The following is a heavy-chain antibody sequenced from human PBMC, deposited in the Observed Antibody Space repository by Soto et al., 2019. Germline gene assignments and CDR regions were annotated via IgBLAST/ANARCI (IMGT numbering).Heavy chain of an antibody. Sequence: QVHLAQSGAEMKSPGASVKLSCRPSGPFPFSNYAMHWVRQAPGQRPEWVGWINAGDGNRRYSEKLQGRVTITRDTSATTVYMELSGLRSEDMAVYYCATAWFGRFDFWGQGSLVTVSS. D-gene: IGHD3-10*01. CDR2: INAGDGNR. CDR1: GPFPFSNYA. CDR3: ATAWFGRFDF. J-gene: IGHJ4*02. V-gene: IGHV1-3*01.